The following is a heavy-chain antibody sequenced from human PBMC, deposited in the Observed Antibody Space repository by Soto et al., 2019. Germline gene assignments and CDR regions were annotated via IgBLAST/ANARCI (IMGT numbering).Heavy chain of an antibody. CDR3: ARLRRYSNSWEGYFDY. V-gene: IGHV5-51*01. D-gene: IGHD6-13*01. Sequence: EVQLVQSGAEVKKPGESLKISCKGFGYSFTTYWIGWVRQMPGKGLEWMGIIYPGDSDTRYSPSFQGQVTISADKSISTAYLQWSSLKASDTAMYYCARLRRYSNSWEGYFDYWGQGILVTVSS. CDR2: IYPGDSDT. CDR1: GYSFTTYW. J-gene: IGHJ4*02.